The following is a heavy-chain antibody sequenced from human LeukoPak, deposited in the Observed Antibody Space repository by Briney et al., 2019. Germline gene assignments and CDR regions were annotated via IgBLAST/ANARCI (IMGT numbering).Heavy chain of an antibody. Sequence: GGSLRLSCAASGFIFSSYSMNWVRQAPGKGLEWVSSISSSSSYISYADSVKGRFTISRDNAKNSLYLQMNSLRAEDTAVYYCAELGITMIAGVWGKGTTVTISS. CDR3: AELGITMIAGV. CDR2: ISSSSSYI. CDR1: GFIFSSYS. V-gene: IGHV3-21*01. D-gene: IGHD3-22*01. J-gene: IGHJ6*04.